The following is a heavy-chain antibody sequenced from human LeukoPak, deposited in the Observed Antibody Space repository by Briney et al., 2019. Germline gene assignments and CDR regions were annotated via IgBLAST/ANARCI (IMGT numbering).Heavy chain of an antibody. V-gene: IGHV4-61*02. CDR3: ARERLDFWSGYYIRWFDP. Sequence: KPSETLSLTCTVSGGSISSGSYYWSWIRQPAGKGLEWIGRIYASGSTNYNTSLKSRVTISVDKSKNQFSLKLSSVTAADTAVYYCARERLDFWSGYYIRWFDPWGQGTLVTVSS. CDR1: GGSISSGSYY. D-gene: IGHD3-3*01. J-gene: IGHJ5*02. CDR2: IYASGST.